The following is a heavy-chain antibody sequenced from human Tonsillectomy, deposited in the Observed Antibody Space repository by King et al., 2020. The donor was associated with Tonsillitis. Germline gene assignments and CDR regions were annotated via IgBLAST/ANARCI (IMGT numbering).Heavy chain of an antibody. V-gene: IGHV4-59*08. J-gene: IGHJ4*02. CDR3: ARHFIGNYGSSSLRHFDY. CDR1: GCSISRYY. D-gene: IGHD6-6*01. Sequence: VQLQESGPGLVKPSETLSLTCTVSGCSISRYYWSWIRQPPWKGLEWIGYIYYSGSTNYHPSLKRRGTISVDTSKNQFSLKLSSVTAADTAVYYCARHFIGNYGSSSLRHFDYWGQGTLVTVSS. CDR2: IYYSGST.